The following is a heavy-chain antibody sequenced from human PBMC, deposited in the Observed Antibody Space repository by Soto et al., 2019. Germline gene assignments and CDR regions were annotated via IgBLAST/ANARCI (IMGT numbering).Heavy chain of an antibody. J-gene: IGHJ3*01. CDR3: ARVPGELHLLDPFDV. V-gene: IGHV1-18*01. CDR2: ISTYNVNT. D-gene: IGHD1-7*01. Sequence: QIQLVQSGGEVKKPGASVNVSCKASGYTFTNYGIGWVRQAPGQGLEWMGWISTYNVNTIYAQNFQDRVTMTTDTSTSTAYMELKSLTSDDTAVYYCARVPGELHLLDPFDVWGQATMLTVSS. CDR1: GYTFTNYG.